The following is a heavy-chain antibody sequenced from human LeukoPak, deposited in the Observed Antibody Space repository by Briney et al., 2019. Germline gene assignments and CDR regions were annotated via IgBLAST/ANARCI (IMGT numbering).Heavy chain of an antibody. J-gene: IGHJ6*03. D-gene: IGHD1-26*01. CDR3: AISGSYPEDYYYYMDV. V-gene: IGHV1-18*01. Sequence: VASVKVSCKASGYTFTSYGISWVRQAPGQGLEWMGWVSAYNGNTNYAQKLQGRVTMTTDTSTSTAYMELRSLRSDDTAVYYCAISGSYPEDYYYYMDVWGKGTTVTVSS. CDR1: GYTFTSYG. CDR2: VSAYNGNT.